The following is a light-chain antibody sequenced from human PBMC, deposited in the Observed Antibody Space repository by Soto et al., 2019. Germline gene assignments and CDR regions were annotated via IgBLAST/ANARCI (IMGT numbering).Light chain of an antibody. V-gene: IGKV3-20*01. CDR1: QSVSSSY. Sequence: EIVLTQSPGTLSLSPGERATLSCRASQSVSSSYLSWYQQKPGQAPRLLIYGASSRATGIPDRFSGSGSGTDFTLTISRLAPEYFAVYYCQQDGSSRTFGQGTKVEIK. CDR2: GAS. CDR3: QQDGSSRT. J-gene: IGKJ1*01.